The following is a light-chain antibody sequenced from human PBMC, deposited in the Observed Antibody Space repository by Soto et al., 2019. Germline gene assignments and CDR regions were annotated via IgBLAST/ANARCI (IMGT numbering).Light chain of an antibody. V-gene: IGKV3-20*01. J-gene: IGKJ1*01. Sequence: DIGLTQSPGTLSLSPGERATLSYRASQSVSRSSLAWYQQRPGQAPRLLIYGASSRATSIPDRFSGSGSGTDFTLTISRLEPEDFAVYYCQQNGSFPWTFGQGTKVEI. CDR2: GAS. CDR1: QSVSRSS. CDR3: QQNGSFPWT.